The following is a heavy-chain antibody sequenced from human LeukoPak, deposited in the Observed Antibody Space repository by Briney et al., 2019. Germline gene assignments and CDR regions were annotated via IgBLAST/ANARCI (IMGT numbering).Heavy chain of an antibody. CDR3: ARGYGSDSPPGY. V-gene: IGHV3-53*01. J-gene: IGHJ4*02. D-gene: IGHD4-23*01. CDR2: IYSNGGT. CDR1: GFTVSTNQ. Sequence: GGSLRLSCAASGFTVSTNQMSWVRQAPGKGLEWVSLIYSNGGTHYVDSVKGRFTISRDNSKNTLYLQMDSLRAEDTAVYYCARGYGSDSPPGYGGQGTLVTVSS.